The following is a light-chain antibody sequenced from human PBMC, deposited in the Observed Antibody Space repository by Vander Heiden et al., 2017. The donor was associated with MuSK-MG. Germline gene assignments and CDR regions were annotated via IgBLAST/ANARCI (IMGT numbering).Light chain of an antibody. CDR3: SSYTSSSTQV. Sequence: QSALTQPASVSGSPGQSITISCTGTSSDVGGYNYVSWYQQHPGKAPKLMIYDVSNRPSGVSNRFSGSKSGNTASLTISGRQDEDEADYYCSSYTSSSTQVFGTGTKVTVL. V-gene: IGLV2-14*03. CDR2: DVS. J-gene: IGLJ1*01. CDR1: SSDVGGYNY.